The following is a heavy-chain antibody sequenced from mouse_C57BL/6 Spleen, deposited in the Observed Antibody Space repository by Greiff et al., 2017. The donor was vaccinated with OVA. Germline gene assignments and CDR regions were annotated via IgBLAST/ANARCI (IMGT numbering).Heavy chain of an antibody. D-gene: IGHD1-1*01. Sequence: VQLKESGPVLVKPGASVKMSCKASGYTFTDYYMNWVKQSHGKSLEWIGVINPYNGGTSYNQKFKGKATLTVDTSSSTAYMELNSLTSEDSAVYYCARFYYYGDYWGQGTTLTVSS. CDR2: INPYNGGT. J-gene: IGHJ2*01. V-gene: IGHV1-19*01. CDR1: GYTFTDYY. CDR3: ARFYYYGDY.